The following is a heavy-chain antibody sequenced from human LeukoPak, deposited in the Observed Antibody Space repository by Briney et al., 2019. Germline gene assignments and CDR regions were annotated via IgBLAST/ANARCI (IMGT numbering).Heavy chain of an antibody. CDR3: TRHLMDYDVSTGLHHYYMDV. D-gene: IGHD3-9*01. V-gene: IGHV3-74*01. CDR2: INGDGRNI. J-gene: IGHJ6*02. Sequence: GGSLRLSCVASGFTFSSYWLHWVRQDPRKGLVWVSRINGDGRNINYADSVRGRFTISRDNAKDTLYLQMNTLRVEDTAVYYCTRHLMDYDVSTGLHHYYMDVWGQGTTVTVSS. CDR1: GFTFSSYW.